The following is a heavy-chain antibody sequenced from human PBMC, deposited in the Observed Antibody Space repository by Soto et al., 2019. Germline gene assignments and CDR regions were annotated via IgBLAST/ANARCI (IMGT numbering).Heavy chain of an antibody. CDR1: GGSISSGDYY. J-gene: IGHJ5*02. CDR2: IYYSGST. D-gene: IGHD1-1*01. V-gene: IGHV4-30-4*01. Sequence: PSETLSLTCTVSGGSISSGDYYWSWIRQPPGKGLEWIGYIYYSGSTYYNPSLKSRVTISVDTSKNQFSLKLSSVTAADTAVYYCVLWNDSAFWFDPWGQGTLVTVSS. CDR3: VLWNDSAFWFDP.